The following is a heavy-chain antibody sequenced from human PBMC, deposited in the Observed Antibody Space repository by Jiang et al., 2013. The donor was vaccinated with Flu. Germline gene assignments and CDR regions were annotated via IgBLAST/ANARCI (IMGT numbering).Heavy chain of an antibody. CDR3: ARGDHIIVVTAIPYFDN. Sequence: GYIFSGYYIHWVRQAPGQGPEWMGWINPDSSGTKYAQKFQGRVTMTRDTSISTAYVELSRLTSDDTAVYYCARGDHIIVVTAIPYFDNWGQGTLVTVSS. CDR2: INPDSSGT. CDR1: GYIFSGYY. J-gene: IGHJ4*02. V-gene: IGHV1-2*02. D-gene: IGHD2-21*02.